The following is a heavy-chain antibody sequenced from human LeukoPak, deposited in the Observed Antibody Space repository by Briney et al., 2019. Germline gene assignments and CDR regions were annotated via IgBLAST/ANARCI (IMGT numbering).Heavy chain of an antibody. CDR3: ARIVYYDSSGYFYHFDY. Sequence: PSETLSLTCAVYGGSFSGYYWSWIRQHPGKGLEWIGEINHSGSTNYNPSLKSRVTISVDTSKNQFSLKLSSVTAADTAVYYCARIVYYDSSGYFYHFDYWGQGTLVTVSS. J-gene: IGHJ4*02. D-gene: IGHD3-22*01. CDR1: GGSFSGYY. CDR2: INHSGST. V-gene: IGHV4-34*01.